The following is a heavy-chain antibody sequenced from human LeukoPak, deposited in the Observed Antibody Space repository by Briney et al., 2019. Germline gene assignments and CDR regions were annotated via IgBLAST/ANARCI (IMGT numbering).Heavy chain of an antibody. CDR2: INTDGSST. V-gene: IGHV3-74*01. Sequence: GGSLRLSCATSGFTFSSHWMHWVRQAPGEGLVWVSHINTDGSSTTYGDPAKGRFTVSRDNATLFLQMTSLRVEDTAIYYCARGTTTIAGIDYWGQGTLVTVSS. CDR1: GFTFSSHW. CDR3: ARGTTTIAGIDY. D-gene: IGHD2-15*01. J-gene: IGHJ4*02.